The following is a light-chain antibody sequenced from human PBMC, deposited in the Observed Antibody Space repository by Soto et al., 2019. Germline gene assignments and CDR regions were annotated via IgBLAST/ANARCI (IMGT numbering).Light chain of an antibody. CDR1: ENVRTF. V-gene: IGKV3-11*01. CDR2: AAS. J-gene: IGKJ5*01. CDR3: QQYSQWPLT. Sequence: VLTQSPATLSLSPGDRATLSCRASENVRTFVDWYQQKPGQAPRLLIYAASSRATGIPARFSGSGSGTDFTLTISSLQSEDFAIYYCQQYSQWPLTFGQGTRLEI.